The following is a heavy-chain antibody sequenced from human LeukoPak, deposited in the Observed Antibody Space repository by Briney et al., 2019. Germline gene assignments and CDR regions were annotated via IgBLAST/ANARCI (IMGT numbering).Heavy chain of an antibody. V-gene: IGHV4-4*08. CDR1: GCSITGYH. CDR3: AGRNDFDI. J-gene: IGHJ3*02. CDR2: IYSSGST. Sequence: SETLSLTCTVSGCSITGYHWSWIRQPPGKGLEWIGYIYSSGSTEYKPSLKSRAIISADTSKNQFSLKLTSVTAADTAIYYCAGRNDFDIWGQGTMVTVSS.